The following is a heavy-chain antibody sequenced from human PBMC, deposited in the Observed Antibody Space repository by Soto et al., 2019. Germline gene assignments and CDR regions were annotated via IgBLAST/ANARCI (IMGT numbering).Heavy chain of an antibody. CDR1: GGKFINYS. J-gene: IGHJ5*02. CDR2: ISSSSSYI. Sequence: SGGPQRRPWAAAGGKFINYSMNWVRQAQGKGLEWVSSISSSSSYIYYADSVKGRFTISRDNAKNSLYLQMNSLRAEDTAVYYCARDRDSSGWHRSVDRNWFDPWGQGTLAPVSS. V-gene: IGHV3-21*01. CDR3: ARDRDSSGWHRSVDRNWFDP. D-gene: IGHD6-19*01.